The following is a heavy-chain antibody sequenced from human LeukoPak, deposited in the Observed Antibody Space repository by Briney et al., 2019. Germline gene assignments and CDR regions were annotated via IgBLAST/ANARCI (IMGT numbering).Heavy chain of an antibody. V-gene: IGHV5-51*01. J-gene: IGHJ4*02. CDR2: IYPGDSDT. D-gene: IGHD4/OR15-4a*01. Sequence: GESLQISCKGSGYSFTTYWIGWVRQMPGKGLEWMGIIYPGDSDTRDSPSFQGQVTISADKSITTAYLQWNNLKASDTAIYYCARRAETSGTWAYWGQGTLVTVSS. CDR3: ARRAETSGTWAY. CDR1: GYSFTTYW.